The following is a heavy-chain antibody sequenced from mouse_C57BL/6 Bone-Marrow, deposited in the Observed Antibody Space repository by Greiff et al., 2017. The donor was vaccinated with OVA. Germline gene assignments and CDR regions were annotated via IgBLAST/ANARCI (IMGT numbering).Heavy chain of an antibody. CDR3: TIGRLGRRAMDY. V-gene: IGHV5-9-1*02. D-gene: IGHD4-1*01. J-gene: IGHJ4*01. Sequence: EVKLVESGEGLVKPGGSLKLSCAASGFTFSSYAMSWVRQTPEKRLEWVAYISSGGDYIYYADTVKGRFTISRDNARNTLYLQMSSLKSEDTAMYYFTIGRLGRRAMDYWGQGASVTVSS. CDR2: ISSGGDYI. CDR1: GFTFSSYA.